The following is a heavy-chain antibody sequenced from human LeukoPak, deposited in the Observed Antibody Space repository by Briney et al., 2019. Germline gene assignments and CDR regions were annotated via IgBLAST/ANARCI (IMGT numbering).Heavy chain of an antibody. Sequence: SETLSLTCTVSGGSIRSSGYFWNWIRQHPGKGLEWIGYIYYSGSSYYNPSLKSRVTISVDTSKNQFSLKLSSVTAADTAVYYCARDSVGATRTPSTSFDYWGQGTLVTVSS. D-gene: IGHD1-26*01. V-gene: IGHV4-31*03. J-gene: IGHJ4*02. CDR2: IYYSGSS. CDR1: GGSIRSSGYF. CDR3: ARDSVGATRTPSTSFDY.